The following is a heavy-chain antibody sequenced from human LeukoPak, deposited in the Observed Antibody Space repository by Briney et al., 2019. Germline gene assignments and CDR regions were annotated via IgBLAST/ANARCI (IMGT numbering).Heavy chain of an antibody. CDR3: ARGRPGFYYYMDV. V-gene: IGHV1-69*06. Sequence: SVKVSCKASGGTFSSYAISWVRQAPGQGLEWMGGIIPIFGTANYAQKFQGRVTITADKSTSTAYMELSSLRSEDTAVYYCARGRPGFYYYMDVWGKGTTVTVSS. CDR1: GGTFSSYA. CDR2: IIPIFGTA. J-gene: IGHJ6*03.